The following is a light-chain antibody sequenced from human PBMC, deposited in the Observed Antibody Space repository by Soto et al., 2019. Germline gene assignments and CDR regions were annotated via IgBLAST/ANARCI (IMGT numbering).Light chain of an antibody. V-gene: IGKV1-5*01. CDR1: QSVSDS. CDR3: QQYNSYST. CDR2: DVS. J-gene: IGKJ1*01. Sequence: DIQMTQSPSTLSASVGDTVTITCRASQSVSDSLAWYQVKPGEAPKLLIFDVSNLETGVPSRFSGSGSGTEFTLTISSLQPDDFATYYCQQYNSYSTFGQGTKVDIK.